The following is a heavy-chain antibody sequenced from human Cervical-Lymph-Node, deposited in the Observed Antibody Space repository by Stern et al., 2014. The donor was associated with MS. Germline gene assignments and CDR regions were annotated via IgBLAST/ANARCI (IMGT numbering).Heavy chain of an antibody. V-gene: IGHV5-51*01. CDR1: GYTFTSYW. CDR3: ARQRYFDY. CDR2: IFPGGSDI. J-gene: IGHJ4*02. Sequence: EVQLVESGPEVKRHGESLKISCQASGYTFTSYWIGWVRQMPGKGLEWIAIIFPGGSDIRYSPSFQGQVTISADKSSSTAYLQWNTLKASDTAIYYCARQRYFDYWGQGTLVTVSS.